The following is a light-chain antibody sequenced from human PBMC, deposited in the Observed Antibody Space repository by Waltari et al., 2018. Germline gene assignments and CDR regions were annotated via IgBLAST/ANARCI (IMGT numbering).Light chain of an antibody. Sequence: ITCRASQSISSWLAWYQQKPGKAPNLLIYKASTLESGVPSRFSGSGSGTEFTLTISSLQPDDFATYYCQHYDNYPITFGQGTRLEIK. CDR1: QSISSW. CDR2: KAS. CDR3: QHYDNYPIT. J-gene: IGKJ5*01. V-gene: IGKV1-5*03.